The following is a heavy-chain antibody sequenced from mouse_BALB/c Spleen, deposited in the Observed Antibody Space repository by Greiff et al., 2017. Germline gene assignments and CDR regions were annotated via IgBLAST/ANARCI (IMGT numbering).Heavy chain of an antibody. V-gene: IGHV5-6-5*01. D-gene: IGHD2-14*01. Sequence: EVKLVESGGGLVKPGGSLKLSCAASGFTFSSYAMSWVRQTPEKRLEWVASISSGGSTYYPDSVKGRFTISRDNARNILYLQMSSLRSEDTAMYYCARGYYRYDDYFDYWGQGTTLTVSS. CDR1: GFTFSSYA. CDR2: ISSGGST. J-gene: IGHJ2*01. CDR3: ARGYYRYDDYFDY.